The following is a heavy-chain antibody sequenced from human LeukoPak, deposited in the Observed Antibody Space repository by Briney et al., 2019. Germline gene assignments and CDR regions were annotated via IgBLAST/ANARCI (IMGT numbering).Heavy chain of an antibody. CDR2: IYYSGST. V-gene: IGHV4-39*01. J-gene: IGHJ4*02. CDR1: GGSISSSSYY. D-gene: IGHD6-6*01. Sequence: SETLSLTCTVSGGSISSSSYYWGWIRQPPGKGLEWIGSIYYSGSTYYNPSLKSRVTISVDTSKNQFSLKLSSVTAADTAVYYCARRVLYSSSDFDYWGQGTLVTVSS. CDR3: ARRVLYSSSDFDY.